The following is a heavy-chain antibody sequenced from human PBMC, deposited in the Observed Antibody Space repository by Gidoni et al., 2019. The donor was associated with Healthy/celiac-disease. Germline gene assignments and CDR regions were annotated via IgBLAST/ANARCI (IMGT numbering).Heavy chain of an antibody. CDR2: ISGSGGST. D-gene: IGHD2-2*02. V-gene: IGHV3-23*01. Sequence: EVQLLESGGGLVQTGGSLRLSCAASGFTFSSYAMSWVRQAPGKGLEWVSAISGSGGSTYYADSVKGRFTISRDNSKNTLYLQMNSLRAEDTAVYYCAKDRGYCSSTSCYISDYWGQGTLVTVSS. J-gene: IGHJ4*02. CDR3: AKDRGYCSSTSCYISDY. CDR1: GFTFSSYA.